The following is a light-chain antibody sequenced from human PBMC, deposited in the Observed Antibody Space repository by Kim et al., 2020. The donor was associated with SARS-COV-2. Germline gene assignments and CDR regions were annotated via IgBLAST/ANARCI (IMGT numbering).Light chain of an antibody. V-gene: IGKV3-11*01. CDR1: QSVSNY. J-gene: IGKJ1*01. CDR3: QQCSNGWT. Sequence: EIVLTQSPATLSLSPGERATLSCRASQSVSNYLAWYQQKAGQAPRLLIYDASSRATGIPARFSGSRSGTDFSLTISSLEPEDSAVYYCQQCSNGWTFGQGTKLEI. CDR2: DAS.